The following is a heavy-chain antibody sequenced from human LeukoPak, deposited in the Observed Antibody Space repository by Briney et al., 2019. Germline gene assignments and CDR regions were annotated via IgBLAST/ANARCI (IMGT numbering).Heavy chain of an antibody. J-gene: IGHJ4*02. CDR2: ISSNGGIT. Sequence: GGSLRLSCAASGFTLSRHAMHWVRQAPGKGLEFVSAISSNGGITYYANSVKGRFTTSRDSSKNTLYLQMGSLRAEDMALYYCARVGMTSGSGCDYWGQGTLVTVSS. CDR1: GFTLSRHA. CDR3: ARVGMTSGSGCDY. D-gene: IGHD6-19*01. V-gene: IGHV3-64*01.